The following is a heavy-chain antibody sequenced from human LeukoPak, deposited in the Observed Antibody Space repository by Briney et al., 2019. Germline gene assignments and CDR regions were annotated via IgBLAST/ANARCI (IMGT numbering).Heavy chain of an antibody. V-gene: IGHV3-11*01. D-gene: IGHD1-26*01. Sequence: PGGSLRLSCAASGFTFNDYYMSWIRQAPGKGLEWVSYISSSGSRIYYADSVKGRFTISRDNATNSLYLQINTLSAEDTAVYYCARAGTVGATLYAFDIWGQGTMVTVSS. CDR3: ARAGTVGATLYAFDI. CDR2: ISSSGSRI. J-gene: IGHJ3*02. CDR1: GFTFNDYY.